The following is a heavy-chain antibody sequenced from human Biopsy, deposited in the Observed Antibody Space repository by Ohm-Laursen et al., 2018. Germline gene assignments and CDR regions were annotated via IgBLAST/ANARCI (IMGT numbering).Heavy chain of an antibody. CDR1: GFTFTGYY. CDR3: ARGFWSGFLHDPYYFDY. V-gene: IGHV1-18*04. J-gene: IGHJ4*02. D-gene: IGHD3-3*01. CDR2: ISAYNGVT. Sequence: GASVKVSCKTSGFTFTGYYIHWVRQAPGQGLEWMGWISAYNGVTKYAQNLQDRVTMTTDTSTSTIYMELRSLRSDDTAVYYCARGFWSGFLHDPYYFDYWGQGTLVTVSS.